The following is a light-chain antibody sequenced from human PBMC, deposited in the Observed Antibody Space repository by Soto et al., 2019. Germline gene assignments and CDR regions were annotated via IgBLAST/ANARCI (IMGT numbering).Light chain of an antibody. Sequence: EIVLTQSPGTLSLSPGERATLSCRASQSVSSSYLAWYQQKPGQAPRLLIYGASNRATGIPDRFSASGSGTDFTLTISRLEPEEFAVYYCQQYGSSPPYTFGQGTKLENK. J-gene: IGKJ2*01. CDR1: QSVSSSY. CDR2: GAS. V-gene: IGKV3-20*01. CDR3: QQYGSSPPYT.